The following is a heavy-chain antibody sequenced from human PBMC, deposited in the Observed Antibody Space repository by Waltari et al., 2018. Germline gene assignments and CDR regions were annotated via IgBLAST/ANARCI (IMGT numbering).Heavy chain of an antibody. J-gene: IGHJ6*03. CDR3: ARDRSTGVPTGHYMDV. V-gene: IGHV4-38-2*02. CDR2: IYHSGST. CDR1: GYSISSGYY. D-gene: IGHD7-27*01. Sequence: QVQLQESGPGLVKPSETLSLTCTVSGYSISSGYYWGWIRQPPGKGLERIGSIYHSGSTYYNPSLKSRVTISVDTSKNQFSLKLSSVTAADTAVYYCARDRSTGVPTGHYMDVWGKGTTVTISS.